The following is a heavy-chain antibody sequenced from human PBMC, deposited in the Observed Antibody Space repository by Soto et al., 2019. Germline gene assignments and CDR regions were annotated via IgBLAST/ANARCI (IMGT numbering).Heavy chain of an antibody. D-gene: IGHD6-25*01. CDR3: VKGTAAETIYYYYGMDV. J-gene: IGHJ6*02. CDR1: GFTFSSYA. Sequence: GGSLRLSCSASGFTFSSYAMHWVRQAPGKGLEYVSAISSNGGSTYYADSVKGRFTISRDNSKNTLYLQMSSLRAEDTAVYYCVKGTAAETIYYYYGMDVWGQGTTVTVSS. CDR2: ISSNGGST. V-gene: IGHV3-64D*08.